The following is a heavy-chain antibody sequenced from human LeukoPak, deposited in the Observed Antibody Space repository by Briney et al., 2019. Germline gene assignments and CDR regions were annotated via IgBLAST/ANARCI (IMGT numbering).Heavy chain of an antibody. CDR2: TSYDGSNK. J-gene: IGHJ4*02. Sequence: PGGSLRLSCAASGFTFSSYGMHWVRQAPGKGLEWVAVTSYDGSNKYYADSVKGRFTISRDNSKNTLYLQMNSLRAEDTAVYYCAKDLRFAPGVFDYWGQGTLVTVSS. CDR1: GFTFSSYG. V-gene: IGHV3-30*18. CDR3: AKDLRFAPGVFDY. D-gene: IGHD3-10*01.